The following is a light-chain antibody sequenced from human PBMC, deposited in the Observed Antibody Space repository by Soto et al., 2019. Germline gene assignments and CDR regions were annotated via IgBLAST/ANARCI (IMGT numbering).Light chain of an antibody. J-gene: IGKJ2*01. V-gene: IGKV2-28*01. CDR2: LGS. Sequence: DIVMTQSPLSLPVTPGEPASISCRSSQSLLHSNGYNYLDWYLRKPGQSPQLLIYLGSNRASGAPDRFSGRGSGTDFKLKISRVEAEEVGVYYCMQALQTPPTFGQGTKLEIK. CDR1: QSLLHSNGYNY. CDR3: MQALQTPPT.